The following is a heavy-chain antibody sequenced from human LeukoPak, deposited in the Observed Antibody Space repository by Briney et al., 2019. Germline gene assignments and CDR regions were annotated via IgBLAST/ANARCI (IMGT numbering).Heavy chain of an antibody. D-gene: IGHD5-12*01. J-gene: IGHJ4*02. Sequence: ASVRVSCKASGYAFTGHDIYWVRQAPGQGLQWMGWMNPDRGHAGYTQNLQGRVTMTRNTTTNKAFMELTNLRSEDTAVYYCARVAGSAGYGGYVPALNTWGQGTLVTVSS. CDR3: ARVAGSAGYGGYVPALNT. CDR2: MNPDRGHA. CDR1: GYAFTGHD. V-gene: IGHV1-8*01.